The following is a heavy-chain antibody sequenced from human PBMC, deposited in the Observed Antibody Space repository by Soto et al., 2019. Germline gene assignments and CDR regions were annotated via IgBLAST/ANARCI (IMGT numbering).Heavy chain of an antibody. V-gene: IGHV1-58*01. CDR1: GFTFTSSA. CDR3: AAVDRDSSGWRL. J-gene: IGHJ4*02. CDR2: IVVGSGNT. D-gene: IGHD3-22*01. Sequence: QMQLVQSGPEVKKPGTSVKVSCKASGFTFTSSAVQWVRQARGQRLEWIGWIVVGSGNTNYAQKFQERVTITRDMSTSTAYMELSSLRSEDTAVYYCAAVDRDSSGWRLWGQGTLVTVSS.